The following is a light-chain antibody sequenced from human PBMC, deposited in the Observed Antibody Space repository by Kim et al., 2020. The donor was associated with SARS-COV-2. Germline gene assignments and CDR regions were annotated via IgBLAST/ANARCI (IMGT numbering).Light chain of an antibody. CDR2: GNS. J-gene: IGLJ1*01. CDR1: SSNFGAGYD. Sequence: VTIPCPGSSSNFGAGYDVHWYQQLPGTAPKLLIYGNSNRPSGVPDRFSGSKSGTSASLAITGLQAEDEADYYCQSYDSSLSGSGVFGTGTKVTVL. CDR3: QSYDSSLSGSGV. V-gene: IGLV1-40*01.